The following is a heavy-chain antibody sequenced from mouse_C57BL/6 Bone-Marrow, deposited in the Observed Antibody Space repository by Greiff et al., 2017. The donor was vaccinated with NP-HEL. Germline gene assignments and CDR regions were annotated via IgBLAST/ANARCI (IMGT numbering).Heavy chain of an antibody. CDR1: GFTFSDYY. CDR3: ARVSTRPYYFDY. J-gene: IGHJ2*01. Sequence: DVKLVESEGGLVQPGSSMKLSCTASGFTFSDYYMAWVRQVPEKGLEWVANINYDGSSTYYLDSLKSRFIISRDNAKNILYLQMSSLKSEDTATYYCARVSTRPYYFDYWGQGTTLTVSS. CDR2: INYDGSST. V-gene: IGHV5-16*01.